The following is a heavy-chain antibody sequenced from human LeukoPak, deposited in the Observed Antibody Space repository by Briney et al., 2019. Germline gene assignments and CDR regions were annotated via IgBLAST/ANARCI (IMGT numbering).Heavy chain of an antibody. Sequence: GGSLRLSCAASGFIVSRNYMGWVRQAPGKGLEWVSALSSKYETYYADSVKGRFTISRDNSENTLYLQMNALRAEDTALYYCYGIHLGDSFDIWGRGTMVIVFS. CDR1: GFIVSRNY. CDR3: YGIHLGDSFDI. D-gene: IGHD3-16*01. J-gene: IGHJ3*02. V-gene: IGHV3-53*01. CDR2: LSSKYET.